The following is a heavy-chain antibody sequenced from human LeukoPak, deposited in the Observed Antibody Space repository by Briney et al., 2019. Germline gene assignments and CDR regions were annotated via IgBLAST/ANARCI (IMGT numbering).Heavy chain of an antibody. CDR3: ARTLSSAWYSAFDI. D-gene: IGHD6-19*01. CDR2: MNPNSGNT. V-gene: IGHV1-8*01. CDR1: GYTFTSYD. J-gene: IGHJ3*02. Sequence: ASVTVSCTASGYTFTSYDINWVRQATGQGLEWMGWMNPNSGNTGYAQKFQGRVTMTRNTSISTAYMDLSSLRSEDTAVYYCARTLSSAWYSAFDIWGQGTVVTVSS.